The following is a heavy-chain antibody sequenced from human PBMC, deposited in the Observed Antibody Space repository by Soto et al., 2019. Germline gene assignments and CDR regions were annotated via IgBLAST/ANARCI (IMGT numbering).Heavy chain of an antibody. CDR2: IIPIFGTA. CDR1: GGTFSSYA. D-gene: IGHD5-18*01. Sequence: ASVKVSCKASGGTFSSYAISWVRQAPGQGLEWMGGIIPIFGTANYAQKFQGRVTITADKSTSTAYMELSSLRSEDTAVYYCASGTVEMDTYDYWGQGTLVTVSS. V-gene: IGHV1-69*06. CDR3: ASGTVEMDTYDY. J-gene: IGHJ4*02.